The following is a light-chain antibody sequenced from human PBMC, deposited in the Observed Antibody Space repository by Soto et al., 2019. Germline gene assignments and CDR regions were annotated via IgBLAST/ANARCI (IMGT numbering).Light chain of an antibody. Sequence: QSVLTQPASVSGSPGQSITISCTGTSSDVGGYNHVSWYQQHPGKAPKLMIYDVSNRPSGVSNRFFGSKSDNTASLTISGLQAEDEADYCCTSYASSSTYVFGTGPKV. J-gene: IGLJ1*01. CDR1: SSDVGGYNH. V-gene: IGLV2-14*03. CDR3: TSYASSSTYV. CDR2: DVS.